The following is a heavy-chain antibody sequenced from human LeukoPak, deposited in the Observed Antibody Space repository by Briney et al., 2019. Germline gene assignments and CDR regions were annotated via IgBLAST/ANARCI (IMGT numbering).Heavy chain of an antibody. CDR1: GFTFSNYW. V-gene: IGHV3-7*01. CDR2: IRQDGNEI. J-gene: IGHJ4*02. Sequence: GGSLRLSCAASGFTFSNYWMRWVRQAPGKGLEWVAAIRQDGNEIYYADSVKARFTISRDNAKKLLYLQMNSLRVEDTAVYYCTREGFDYWGQGSLVTVSS. CDR3: TREGFDY.